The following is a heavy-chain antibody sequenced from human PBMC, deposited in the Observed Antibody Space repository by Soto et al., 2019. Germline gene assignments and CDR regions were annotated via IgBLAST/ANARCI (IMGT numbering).Heavy chain of an antibody. CDR1: GGSFSGYY. D-gene: IGHD6-13*01. CDR3: ARAFIAAADKYNWFDP. J-gene: IGHJ5*02. CDR2: INHSGST. V-gene: IGHV4-34*01. Sequence: SETLSLTCAVYGGSFSGYYWSWIRQPPGKGLEWIGEINHSGSTNYNPSHKSRDTISVDTSKNQFSLKLSSVTAADTVVYYCARAFIAAADKYNWFDPWGQGTLVTVSS.